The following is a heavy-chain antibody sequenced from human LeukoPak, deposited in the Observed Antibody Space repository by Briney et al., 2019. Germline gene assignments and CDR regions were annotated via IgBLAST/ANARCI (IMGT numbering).Heavy chain of an antibody. CDR3: AKVSYSSSWYYFDY. CDR1: GFTFSSYA. V-gene: IGHV3-23*01. J-gene: IGHJ4*02. CDR2: ISGSGGST. D-gene: IGHD6-13*01. Sequence: PGGSLRLSCAASGFTFSSYAMSWVRQAPGKGLEWVSAISGSGGSTYYADSVKGRFTTSRDNSKNTLYLQMNSLRAEDTAVYYCAKVSYSSSWYYFDYWGQGTLVTVSS.